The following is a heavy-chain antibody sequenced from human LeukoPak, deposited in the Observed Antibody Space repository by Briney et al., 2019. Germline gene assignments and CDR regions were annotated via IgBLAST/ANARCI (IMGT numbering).Heavy chain of an antibody. Sequence: ASVKVSCKASGYTFTSYAMHWVRQAPGQGLEWMGWITPSGGTNYPQKFQGRVAITRDTSITTAYMDLSRLTSDDTAVYYCTRDRYGDGFAHFDYWGQGALVTVSS. CDR1: GYTFTSYA. CDR3: TRDRYGDGFAHFDY. CDR2: ITPSGGT. D-gene: IGHD5-24*01. V-gene: IGHV1-2*02. J-gene: IGHJ4*02.